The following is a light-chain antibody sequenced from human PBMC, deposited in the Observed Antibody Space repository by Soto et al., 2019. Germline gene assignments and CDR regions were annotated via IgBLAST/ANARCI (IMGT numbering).Light chain of an antibody. Sequence: DIVMTQSPDSLAASLGERATINCKSSQSVLFSSNNKNYLGWYQQKVGQPPKLLIYWASTRESGVPDRFSGSGSGTDFTLTISSLQAEDVAVYYCQQYYSKPLTFGGGTKVEIK. V-gene: IGKV4-1*01. CDR3: QQYYSKPLT. CDR2: WAS. CDR1: QSVLFSSNNKNY. J-gene: IGKJ4*01.